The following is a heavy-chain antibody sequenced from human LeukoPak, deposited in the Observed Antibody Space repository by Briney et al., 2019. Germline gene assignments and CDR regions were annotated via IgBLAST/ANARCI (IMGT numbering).Heavy chain of an antibody. Sequence: KPSETLSLTCTVSGGSISSYYWSWIRQPAGKGLEWIGRIYTSGSTNYNPSLKSRVTMSVDTSKNQFSLKLSSVTAADTAVYYCARDGPTYYYDSSGYRPTDYWGQGTLVTVSS. CDR2: IYTSGST. D-gene: IGHD3-22*01. CDR3: ARDGPTYYYDSSGYRPTDY. J-gene: IGHJ4*02. CDR1: GGSISSYY. V-gene: IGHV4-4*07.